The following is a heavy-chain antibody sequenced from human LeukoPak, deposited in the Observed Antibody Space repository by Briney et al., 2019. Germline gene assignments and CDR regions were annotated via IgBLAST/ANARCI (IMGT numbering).Heavy chain of an antibody. CDR2: IKKDGSEK. CDR3: ARGLSGVTGCTYGRGIDY. CDR1: GFTFSSYC. V-gene: IGHV3-7*01. D-gene: IGHD5-18*01. J-gene: IGHJ4*02. Sequence: PGGSLRLSCTASGFTFSSYCMSWVRQAPGKGLEWVANIKKDGSEKYYVDSVKGRFTISRDNAKTSLYLQMNSLRAEDTALYYCARGLSGVTGCTYGRGIDYWGQGTLVTVSS.